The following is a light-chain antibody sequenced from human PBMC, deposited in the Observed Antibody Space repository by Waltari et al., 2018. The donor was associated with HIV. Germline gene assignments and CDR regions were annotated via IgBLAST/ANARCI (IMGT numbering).Light chain of an antibody. V-gene: IGKV1-NL1*01. CDR2: GAF. CDR3: QQYYGVPLT. CDR1: QDISNS. Sequence: DIQMTQSPSSLSASIGDTVSIPCRASQDISNSVSWFQQQPGKVPKLLVHGAFTLQRGVPSRFSGSGSGTDYTLTISGLQAEDFATYFCQQYYGVPLTFGGGTKVETK. J-gene: IGKJ4*01.